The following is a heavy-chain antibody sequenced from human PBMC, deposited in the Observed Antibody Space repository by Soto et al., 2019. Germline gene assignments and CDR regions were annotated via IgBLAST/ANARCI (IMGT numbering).Heavy chain of an antibody. CDR1: GGTFSSYA. CDR2: IIPISGTG. J-gene: IGHJ6*02. Sequence: QVQLVQSGAEVKKPGSSVKVSCKASGGTFSSYAISWVRQAPGQGLEWMGGIIPISGTGNYAQKFQGRVTSTADESTITAYMELSSLRSEDTAVYYCARSQGSSTSLEIYYYYYYGMDVWGQGTTVTVSS. V-gene: IGHV1-69*01. CDR3: ARSQGSSTSLEIYYYYYYGMDV. D-gene: IGHD2-2*01.